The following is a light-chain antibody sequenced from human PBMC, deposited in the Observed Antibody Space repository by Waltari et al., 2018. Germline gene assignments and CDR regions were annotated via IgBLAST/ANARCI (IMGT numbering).Light chain of an antibody. CDR2: TAS. CDR1: QSIRKY. V-gene: IGKV1-39*01. J-gene: IGKJ2*01. Sequence: QMTQSPSSLSASIGDRVTITCRASQSIRKYVNWYQQKPGKAPHLLIYTASNLQRGVPSRFSGSGSGTDFTLTISSLQPEDFATYFCQQSYSIPYTFGQGTKLEI. CDR3: QQSYSIPYT.